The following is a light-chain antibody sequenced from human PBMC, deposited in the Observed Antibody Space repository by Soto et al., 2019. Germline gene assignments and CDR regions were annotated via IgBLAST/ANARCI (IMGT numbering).Light chain of an antibody. J-gene: IGKJ1*01. Sequence: EIVLTQSPATLSLSPGERATLSCRASQSVSSYLAWYQQKPGQAPRLLIYDASNRATGIPARFSGSGSGTDFTLTISSLEPEDFAVYYCQQRSNWPPLTFGQGTKVDIX. CDR2: DAS. CDR3: QQRSNWPPLT. CDR1: QSVSSY. V-gene: IGKV3-11*01.